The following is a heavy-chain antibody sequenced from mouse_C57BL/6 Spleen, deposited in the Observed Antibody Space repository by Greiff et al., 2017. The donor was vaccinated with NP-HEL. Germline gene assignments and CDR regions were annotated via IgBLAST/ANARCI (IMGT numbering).Heavy chain of an antibody. J-gene: IGHJ1*03. CDR2: IHPNSGST. CDR1: GYTFTSYW. Sequence: QVQLQQPGAELVKPGASVKLSCKASGYTFTSYWMHWVKQRPGQGLEWIGMIHPNSGSTNYNEKFKSKATLTVDKSSSTAYMQLSSLTSEDSAVYYCARDYGRRYFDVWGTGTTVTVSS. V-gene: IGHV1-64*01. D-gene: IGHD1-1*01. CDR3: ARDYGRRYFDV.